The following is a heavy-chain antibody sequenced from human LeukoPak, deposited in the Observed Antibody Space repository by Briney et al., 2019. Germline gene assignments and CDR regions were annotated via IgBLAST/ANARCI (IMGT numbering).Heavy chain of an antibody. CDR1: GGSISTYY. J-gene: IGHJ4*02. D-gene: IGHD5-12*01. CDR3: ARGGGYASPIGY. CDR2: IYHSGST. Sequence: PSETLSLTCTLSGGSISTYYWSWIRQPPGKDLNWIGYIYHSGSTNYNPSLKSRVTISVDTSKNQFSLKLSSVTAADTAVYYCARGGGYASPIGYWGQGALVTVSS. V-gene: IGHV4-59*01.